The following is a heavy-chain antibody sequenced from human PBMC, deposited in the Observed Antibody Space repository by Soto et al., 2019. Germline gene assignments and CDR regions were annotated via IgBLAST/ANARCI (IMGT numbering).Heavy chain of an antibody. CDR2: IYFGGST. CDR3: ARDRPLCFAEN. CDR1: GFTVSSNY. Sequence: EVQLVESGGGLVQPGGSLRLSCAASGFTVSSNYMTWVRQAPGKGLEWVSVIYFGGSTYYADSVKGRFTISRATSKNSVDLQMNGLRDEDTAVYYCARDRPLCFAENGGQGTLVTVSS. D-gene: IGHD3-16*01. J-gene: IGHJ4*02. V-gene: IGHV3-66*01.